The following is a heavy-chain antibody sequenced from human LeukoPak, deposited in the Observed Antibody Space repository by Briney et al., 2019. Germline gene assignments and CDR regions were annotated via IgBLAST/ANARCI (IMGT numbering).Heavy chain of an antibody. J-gene: IGHJ5*02. CDR3: ARGFSNWFDP. CDR2: IYYSGST. CDR1: GGSISGSNYY. Sequence: PSETLSLTCTVSGGSISGSNYYWSWIRQPPGKGLEWIGYIYYSGSTNYNPSLKSRVTISVDTSKNQFSLKLSSVTAADTAVYYCARGFSNWFDPWGQGTLVTVSS. V-gene: IGHV4-61*01. D-gene: IGHD3-3*01.